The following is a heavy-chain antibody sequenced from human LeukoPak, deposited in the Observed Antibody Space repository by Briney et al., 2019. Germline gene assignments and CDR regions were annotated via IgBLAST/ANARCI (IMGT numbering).Heavy chain of an antibody. CDR1: GGSISSSTNW. D-gene: IGHD5-18*01. CDR2: IYHSGGT. Sequence: SETLSLTCAVSGGSISSSTNWWSWVRQPPGKGLEWIGEIYHSGGTNYNPSLKSRITISVDKSQNQFSLKLSSVIAADTAVYYCARAAMVPGYYYYMDVWGKGTTVTVSS. J-gene: IGHJ6*03. CDR3: ARAAMVPGYYYYMDV. V-gene: IGHV4-4*02.